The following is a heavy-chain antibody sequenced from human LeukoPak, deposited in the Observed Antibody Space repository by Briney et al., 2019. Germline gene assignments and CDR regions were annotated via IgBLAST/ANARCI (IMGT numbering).Heavy chain of an antibody. Sequence: GGSLRLSCAASGFTFSSYWMHWVRQAPGKGLVWVSRINTDGSSTSYADSVKGRFTISRDNSKNTLYLQMNSLRAEDTAVYYCAKEGWSRGSYTIDYWGQGILVTVSS. CDR2: INTDGSST. V-gene: IGHV3-74*01. CDR3: AKEGWSRGSYTIDY. CDR1: GFTFSSYW. J-gene: IGHJ4*02. D-gene: IGHD1-26*01.